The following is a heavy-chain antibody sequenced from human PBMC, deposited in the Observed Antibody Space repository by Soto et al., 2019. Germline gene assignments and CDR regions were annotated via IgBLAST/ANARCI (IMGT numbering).Heavy chain of an antibody. D-gene: IGHD6-19*01. CDR1: GYTFTSYG. CDR3: ARDQPGQWLVQGMDV. J-gene: IGHJ6*02. CDR2: ISAYNGNT. Sequence: ASVKVSCKASGYTFTSYGISWVRQAPGQGLEWMGWISAYNGNTNYAQKLQGRVTITTDTSTSTAYMELRSLRSDDTAVYYCARDQPGQWLVQGMDVWGQGTTVTVSS. V-gene: IGHV1-18*01.